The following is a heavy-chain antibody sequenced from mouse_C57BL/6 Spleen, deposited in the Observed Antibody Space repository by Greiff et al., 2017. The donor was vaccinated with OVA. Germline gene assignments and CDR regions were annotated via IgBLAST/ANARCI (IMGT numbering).Heavy chain of an antibody. V-gene: IGHV5-17*01. J-gene: IGHJ4*01. CDR3: ARGVPLGRDAMDY. CDR2: ISSGSSTI. CDR1: GFTFSDYG. D-gene: IGHD4-1*01. Sequence: EVKLVESGGGLVKPGGSLKLSCAASGFTFSDYGMHWVRQAPEKGLEWVAYISSGSSTIYYADTVKGRFTISRDNAKNTLFLQMTSLRSEDTAMYYCARGVPLGRDAMDYWGQGTSVTVSS.